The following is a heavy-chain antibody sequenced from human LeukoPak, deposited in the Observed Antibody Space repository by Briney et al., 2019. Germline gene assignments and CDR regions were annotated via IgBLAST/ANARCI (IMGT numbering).Heavy chain of an antibody. CDR3: ASWSTGDYARFDY. Sequence: SETLSLTCTVSGGSISSYYWSWLRQSPGKGLEWIGYIYYSGSTNYNPSLKSRVTISVDTSKNQFSLKLSSVTAADTAVYYCASWSTGDYARFDYWGQGTLVTVSS. V-gene: IGHV4-59*01. D-gene: IGHD4-17*01. CDR2: IYYSGST. CDR1: GGSISSYY. J-gene: IGHJ4*02.